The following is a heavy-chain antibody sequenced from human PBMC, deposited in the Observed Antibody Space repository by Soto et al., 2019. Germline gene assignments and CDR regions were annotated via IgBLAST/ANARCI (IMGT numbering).Heavy chain of an antibody. J-gene: IGHJ4*02. Sequence: EVQLLESGGGWVQPGWSLSLSCAASGFTFSNYAVTWVRQAPGMGLEWVSTISGSGGSTYYADSVKGRFTISRDNYKNPLYLQMNSLRAEDTAVYYCAKDQGSSWYEIDYWGQGTLVTVSS. V-gene: IGHV3-23*01. CDR3: AKDQGSSWYEIDY. D-gene: IGHD6-13*01. CDR2: ISGSGGST. CDR1: GFTFSNYA.